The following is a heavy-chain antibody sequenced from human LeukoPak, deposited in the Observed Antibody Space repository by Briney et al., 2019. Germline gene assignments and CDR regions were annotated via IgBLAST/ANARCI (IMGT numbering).Heavy chain of an antibody. J-gene: IGHJ4*02. CDR1: GGSISSYY. CDR3: ARSRAAAGRVDY. V-gene: IGHV4-59*01. D-gene: IGHD6-13*01. CDR2: IYYSGST. Sequence: SETLSLTCTVSGGSISSYYWSWIRQPPGKGLEWIGYIYYSGSTNYNPSLKSRVTISVDTSKNQFSLKLSSVTAADTAVYYCARSRAAAGRVDYWGQGTLVTVSS.